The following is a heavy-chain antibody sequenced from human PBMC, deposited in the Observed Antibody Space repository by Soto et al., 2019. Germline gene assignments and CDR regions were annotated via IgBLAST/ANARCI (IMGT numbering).Heavy chain of an antibody. D-gene: IGHD3-10*01. Sequence: EVQLVQSGAEVKKPGESLKISCKGSGYSFTSYWIGWVRQMPGKGLEWMGIIYPVDSDTRYSPSFQGQVTISADKSISTAYLQWSSLKASDTAMYYCAGGGVRGVITRTRDYYGMDVWGQGTTVTVSS. CDR1: GYSFTSYW. V-gene: IGHV5-51*01. J-gene: IGHJ6*02. CDR2: IYPVDSDT. CDR3: AGGGVRGVITRTRDYYGMDV.